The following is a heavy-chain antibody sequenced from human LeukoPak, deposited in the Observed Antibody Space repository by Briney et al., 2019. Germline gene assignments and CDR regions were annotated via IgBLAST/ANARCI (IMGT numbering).Heavy chain of an antibody. V-gene: IGHV3-30*03. CDR1: GLSIGNHG. CDR3: ARDWGSSGWYNWFDP. CDR2: ISHDGGAE. J-gene: IGHJ5*02. D-gene: IGHD3-16*01. Sequence: GTSLRLSCAVSGLSIGNHGMHWVRQAPDKGLEWVAMISHDGGAEYYGDSVKGRLTISRDNSENTLYLQMNGLRVEDTAVYYCARDWGSSGWYNWFDPWGQGTLVIVSS.